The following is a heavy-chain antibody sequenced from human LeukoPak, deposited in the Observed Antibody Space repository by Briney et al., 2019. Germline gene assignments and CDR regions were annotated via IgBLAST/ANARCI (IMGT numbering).Heavy chain of an antibody. D-gene: IGHD3-3*01. CDR1: GFTFGSYW. J-gene: IGHJ4*02. CDR2: INSDGSST. V-gene: IGHV3-74*01. CDR3: ARVEGFLEWQRPFDY. Sequence: PGGSLRLSCAASGFTFGSYWMHWVRQAPGKGLVWVSRINSDGSSTSYADSVKGRFTISRDNAKNTLYLQMNSLRAEDTAVYYCARVEGFLEWQRPFDYWGQGTLVTVSS.